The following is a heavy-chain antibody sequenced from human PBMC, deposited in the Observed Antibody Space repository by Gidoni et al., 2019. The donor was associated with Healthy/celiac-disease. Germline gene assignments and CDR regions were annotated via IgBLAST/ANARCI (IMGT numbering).Heavy chain of an antibody. CDR2: ISGSGGST. V-gene: IGHV3-23*01. Sequence: EVQLLESGGGLVQPGGSLRLSCAASGFTFSSYAMGWVRQAPGKGLEWVSAISGSGGSTYYADSVKGRFTISRDNSKNTLYLQMNSLRAEDTAVYYCAKDTYSSSWYGLNWFDPWGQGTLVTVSS. CDR1: GFTFSSYA. J-gene: IGHJ5*02. D-gene: IGHD6-13*01. CDR3: AKDTYSSSWYGLNWFDP.